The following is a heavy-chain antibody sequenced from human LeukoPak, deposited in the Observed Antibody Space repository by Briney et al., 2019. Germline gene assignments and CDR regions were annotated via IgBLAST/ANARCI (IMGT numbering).Heavy chain of an antibody. V-gene: IGHV3-7*03. CDR1: GFTLSSYW. Sequence: PGGSLRLSCAASGFTLSSYWMSWVRQAPGKGLEWVANIKQDGSEKYYVDSVKGRFTISRDNAKNSLYLQMNSLRAEDTAVYYCARVRLAGVDYWGQGTLVTVSS. CDR2: IKQDGSEK. D-gene: IGHD3-10*01. CDR3: ARVRLAGVDY. J-gene: IGHJ4*02.